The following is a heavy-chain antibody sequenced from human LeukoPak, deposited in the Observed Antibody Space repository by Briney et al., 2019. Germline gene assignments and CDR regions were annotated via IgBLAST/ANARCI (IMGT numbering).Heavy chain of an antibody. V-gene: IGHV3-48*03. CDR2: ISSSGSTI. J-gene: IGHJ4*02. CDR3: ARYRRGSSPFDY. Sequence: GGSLRLSCAASGFTFSSYEMNWVRQAPGKGLEWVSYISSSGSTIYYADSVKGRFTISRDNAKNSLYLQMNSLRAEDTAVYYCARYRRGSSPFDYWGRGTLVTVSS. CDR1: GFTFSSYE. D-gene: IGHD1-26*01.